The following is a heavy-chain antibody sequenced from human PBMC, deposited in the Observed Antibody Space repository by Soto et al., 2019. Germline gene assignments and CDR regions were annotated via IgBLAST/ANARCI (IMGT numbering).Heavy chain of an antibody. V-gene: IGHV3-30*03. J-gene: IGHJ4*02. Sequence: GGSLRLSCAASGFTFSSYGMHWVRQAPGKGLEWVAVISYDGSNKYYADSVKGRFTISRDNSKNTLYLQMNSLRAEDTAVYYCATDYYGSGSYYQTPHYWGQGTLVTVSS. CDR1: GFTFSSYG. CDR3: ATDYYGSGSYYQTPHY. D-gene: IGHD3-10*01. CDR2: ISYDGSNK.